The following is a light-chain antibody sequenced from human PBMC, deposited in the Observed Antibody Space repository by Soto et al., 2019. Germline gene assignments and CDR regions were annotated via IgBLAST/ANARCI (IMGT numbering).Light chain of an antibody. CDR2: DAS. CDR1: QSVSTS. Sequence: EIVLTQSPATLSLSPGERATLSCRASQSVSTSLVWYQHKPGQAPRLLIYDASNRATGVPARFSGSGSGTDFTLTISSLEPEDFAVYYCQQRNTWPLTFGGGTKVEIK. CDR3: QQRNTWPLT. V-gene: IGKV3-11*01. J-gene: IGKJ4*01.